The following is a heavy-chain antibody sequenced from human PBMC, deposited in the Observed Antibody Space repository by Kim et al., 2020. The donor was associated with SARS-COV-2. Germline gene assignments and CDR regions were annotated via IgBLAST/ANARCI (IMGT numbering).Heavy chain of an antibody. CDR3: ARDIGSGDYYYGMDV. V-gene: IGHV3-7*01. D-gene: IGHD1-26*01. Sequence: ASGNGQFPLSRNNAKNSLYLQMNSLRAEDTAVYYCARDIGSGDYYYGMDVWGQGTTVTVSS. J-gene: IGHJ6*02.